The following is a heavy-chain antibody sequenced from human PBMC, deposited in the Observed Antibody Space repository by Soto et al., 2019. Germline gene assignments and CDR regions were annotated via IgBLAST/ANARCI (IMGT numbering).Heavy chain of an antibody. D-gene: IGHD4-17*01. CDR3: AKDAISGDGIWLMDS. Sequence: PGGSLRLSCAASGFTFRNYAMTWARQAPGKGLEWVSSILRSGSSAYYADSVRGRFTITSDTSANSLYLQMDNLRAEDTAIYYCAKDAISGDGIWLMDSWGQGTVVTVSS. V-gene: IGHV3-23*01. CDR1: GFTFRNYA. J-gene: IGHJ5*02. CDR2: ILRSGSSA.